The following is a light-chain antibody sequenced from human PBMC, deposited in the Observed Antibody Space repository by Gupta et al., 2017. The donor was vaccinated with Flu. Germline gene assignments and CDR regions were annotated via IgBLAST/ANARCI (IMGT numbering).Light chain of an antibody. V-gene: IGKV1-12*01. CDR3: QQGNNWPFT. CDR1: QDIGIW. Sequence: DIQMTQSPSSVSAFVGDRVTISCRASQDIGIWLAWYQQKPGAAPNLLISKTSRVQSGVPSRFSGSGSGTYFTLTFSLLHPEDFANYYFQQGNNWPFTFGHGTNVDIK. J-gene: IGKJ3*01. CDR2: KTS.